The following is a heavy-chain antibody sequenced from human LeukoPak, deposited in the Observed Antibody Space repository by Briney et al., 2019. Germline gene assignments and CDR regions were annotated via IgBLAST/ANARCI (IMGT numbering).Heavy chain of an antibody. Sequence: GGSLRLSCAPSALSFSSYGMHWVRQAPGKGLEWVALVSYDGSAKFYADSVKGRFTISRDNAKNSLYLQMNSLRAEDTAVYYCARVIDRYCSGGSCTAFDLWGQGTMVTVSS. CDR1: ALSFSSYG. V-gene: IGHV3-30*03. D-gene: IGHD2-15*01. J-gene: IGHJ3*01. CDR3: ARVIDRYCSGGSCTAFDL. CDR2: VSYDGSAK.